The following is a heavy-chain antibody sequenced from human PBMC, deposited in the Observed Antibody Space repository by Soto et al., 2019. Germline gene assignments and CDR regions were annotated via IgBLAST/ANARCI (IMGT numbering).Heavy chain of an antibody. CDR2: ISAYNGNT. D-gene: IGHD3-3*01. CDR3: ARGGDFWGGYYYYYYYYMDV. V-gene: IGHV1-18*01. J-gene: IGHJ6*03. CDR1: GYTFTSYG. Sequence: ASVKVSCKASGYTFTSYGISWVRQAPGQGLEWMGWISAYNGNTNYAQKLQGRVTMTTDTSTSTAYMELRSLRSDDTAVYYCARGGDFWGGYYYYYYYYMDVWGKGTTVTASS.